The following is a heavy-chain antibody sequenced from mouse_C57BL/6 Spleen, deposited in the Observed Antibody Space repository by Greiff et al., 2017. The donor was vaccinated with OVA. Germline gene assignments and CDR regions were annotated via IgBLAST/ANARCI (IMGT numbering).Heavy chain of an antibody. D-gene: IGHD2-3*01. CDR3: ARRIYDGYCGYFDV. V-gene: IGHV1-81*01. CDR2: IYPRSGNT. CDR1: GYTFTSYG. Sequence: VQLQQSGAELARPGASVKLSCKASGYTFTSYGISWVKQRTGQGLEWIGEIYPRSGNTYYNEKFKGKATLTADKSSSTAYMELRSLTSEDSAVYFCARRIYDGYCGYFDVWGTGTTVTVSS. J-gene: IGHJ1*03.